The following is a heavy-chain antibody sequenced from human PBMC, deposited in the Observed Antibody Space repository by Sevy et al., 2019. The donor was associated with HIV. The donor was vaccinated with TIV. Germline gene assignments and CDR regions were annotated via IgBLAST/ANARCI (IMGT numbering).Heavy chain of an antibody. CDR2: ISSSSRTI. Sequence: GGSLRLSCAASGFTFSSYSMNWVRQAPGKGLEWVSYISSSSRTIYYADSVKGRFTISRDNAKNSLYLQMNSLRDEDTVVYYCASRGYCNGGSCYSGPNDYWGQGTLVTVSS. J-gene: IGHJ4*02. V-gene: IGHV3-48*02. CDR3: ASRGYCNGGSCYSGPNDY. D-gene: IGHD2-15*01. CDR1: GFTFSSYS.